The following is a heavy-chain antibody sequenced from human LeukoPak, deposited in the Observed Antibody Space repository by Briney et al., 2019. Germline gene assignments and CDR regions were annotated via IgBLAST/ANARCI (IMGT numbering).Heavy chain of an antibody. CDR1: GFTFSSYA. CDR2: ISGSGGST. V-gene: IGHV3-23*01. Sequence: GGSLRPSGPAPGFTFSSYAMSGVRQAPGKGLEGVSAISGSGGSTYYADSVKGRFTISRDNSKNTLYLQMNSLRAEDTAVYYCAKDRDDSSGYWPLGDIWGQGTLVTVSS. CDR3: AKDRDDSSGYWPLGDI. D-gene: IGHD3-22*01. J-gene: IGHJ4*02.